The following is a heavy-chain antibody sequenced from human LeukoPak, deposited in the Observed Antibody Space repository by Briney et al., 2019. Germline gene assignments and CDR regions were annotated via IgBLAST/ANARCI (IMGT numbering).Heavy chain of an antibody. CDR2: IHYSGST. CDR1: GSSISTYY. D-gene: IGHD7-27*01. Sequence: KPSETLSLTCTVSGSSISTYYWSWIRQPPGKGLEWIGYIHYSGSTNYNPSLKSRVTISVDTSKNLFSLRLTSVTAADTAVYYCARHSQHSRDLGSARNFDYWGQGTLVTVSS. J-gene: IGHJ4*02. CDR3: ARHSQHSRDLGSARNFDY. V-gene: IGHV4-59*08.